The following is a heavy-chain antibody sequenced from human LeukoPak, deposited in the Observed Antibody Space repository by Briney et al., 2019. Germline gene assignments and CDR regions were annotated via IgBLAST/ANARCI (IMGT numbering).Heavy chain of an antibody. CDR1: GFTFSDYG. V-gene: IGHV3-30*18. D-gene: IGHD1-26*01. J-gene: IGHJ4*02. CDR3: AKCMYGSYYYFDY. Sequence: PGGSLRLSCAVSGFTFSDYGMHWVRQAPGKGLEWVAVISYDGSNEYYADSVKGRFTISRDNSKNTLYLQMNSLRAEDTAVYYCAKCMYGSYYYFDYWGQGTLVTVSS. CDR2: ISYDGSNE.